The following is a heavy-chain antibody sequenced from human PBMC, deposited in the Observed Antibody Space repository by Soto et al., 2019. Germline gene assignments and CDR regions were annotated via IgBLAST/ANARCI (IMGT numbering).Heavy chain of an antibody. D-gene: IGHD6-6*01. CDR3: ARDTGVVSYSSSSHWFDP. J-gene: IGHJ5*02. CDR1: GGSISSGGYY. Sequence: PSETLSLTCTVSGGSISSGGYYWSWIRQHPGKGLEWIGYIYYSGSTYYNPSLKSRVTISVDTSKNQFSLKLSSVTAADTAVYYCARDTGVVSYSSSSHWFDPWGQGTLVTVSS. V-gene: IGHV4-31*03. CDR2: IYYSGST.